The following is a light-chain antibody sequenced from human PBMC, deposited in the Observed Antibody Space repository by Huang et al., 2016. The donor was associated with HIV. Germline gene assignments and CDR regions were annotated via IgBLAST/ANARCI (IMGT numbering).Light chain of an antibody. CDR2: KAS. CDR1: QSIGAY. Sequence: QMTQSPSALSASVGDRVTITCRARQSIGAYLAWYEQEPEKAPKLLIYKASYLQSGVPSRVSGGGSGTDFTLTISSLQHDDSATYYCQEYGTYSAFGQGTKVEV. J-gene: IGKJ1*01. CDR3: QEYGTYSA. V-gene: IGKV1-5*03.